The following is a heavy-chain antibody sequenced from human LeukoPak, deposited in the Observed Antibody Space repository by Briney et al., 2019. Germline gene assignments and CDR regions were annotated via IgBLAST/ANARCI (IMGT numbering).Heavy chain of an antibody. CDR3: AHRGGSRSYYYYYMDV. CDR2: IYYSGST. D-gene: IGHD2-15*01. Sequence: SSETLSLTCTVSGGSSNSGDYYWRWIRQPPGKGREWIVYIYYSGSTYYNPSLKRRVTISVDTSKNQFSLQLSSVTAADTAVYYCAHRGGSRSYYYYYMDVWGKGTTVTVSS. CDR1: GGSSNSGDYY. J-gene: IGHJ6*03. V-gene: IGHV4-30-4*08.